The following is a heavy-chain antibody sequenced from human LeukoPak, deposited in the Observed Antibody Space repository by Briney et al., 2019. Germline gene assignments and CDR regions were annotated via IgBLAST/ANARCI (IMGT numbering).Heavy chain of an antibody. CDR3: ARLPGLYDSSGYYYSVSDY. CDR2: INHSGST. CDR1: GGSFSGYY. J-gene: IGHJ4*02. D-gene: IGHD3-22*01. V-gene: IGHV4-34*01. Sequence: SETLSLTCAVYGGSFSGYYWSWIRQPPGKGLEWIGEINHSGSTNYDPSLKSRVTISVDMSKNQFSLKLSSVTAADTAVYYCARLPGLYDSSGYYYSVSDYWGQGTLVTVPS.